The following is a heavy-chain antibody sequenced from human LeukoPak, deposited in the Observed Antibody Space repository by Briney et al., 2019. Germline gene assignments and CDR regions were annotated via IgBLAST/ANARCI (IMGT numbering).Heavy chain of an antibody. D-gene: IGHD2-15*01. CDR3: ARAHCSGGSCFRYYYYGMDV. Sequence: GGSLRLSCAASGFTFSSYSMNWVRQAPGKGLEWVSSISSSSSYIYYADSVKGRFTISRDNAKSSLYLQMNSLRAEDTAVYYCARAHCSGGSCFRYYYYGMDVWGQGTTVTVSS. V-gene: IGHV3-21*01. J-gene: IGHJ6*02. CDR2: ISSSSSYI. CDR1: GFTFSSYS.